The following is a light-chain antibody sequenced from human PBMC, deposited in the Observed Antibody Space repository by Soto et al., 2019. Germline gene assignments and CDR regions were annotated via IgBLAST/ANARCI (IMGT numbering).Light chain of an antibody. CDR2: NAS. Sequence: EIVLTQSPGTLSLSPGERVTLSCRASQSVGNNYLGWYQQKPGQAPRLLIFNASRRPTGISDSFSGSGSGSDFTLTISRLEPEDFAVYYCHQYANSPQTFGQGTRLEVK. CDR3: HQYANSPQT. J-gene: IGKJ5*01. V-gene: IGKV3-20*01. CDR1: QSVGNNY.